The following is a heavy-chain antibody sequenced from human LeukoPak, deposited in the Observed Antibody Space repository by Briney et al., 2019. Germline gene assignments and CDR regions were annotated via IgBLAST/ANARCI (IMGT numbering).Heavy chain of an antibody. D-gene: IGHD3-9*01. CDR1: GYTLNELS. CDR2: FDPEDGET. CDR3: ATPHVLRYFDWLLHY. Sequence: ASVTVSCKVSGYTLNELSMHWVRQAPGKGLEWMGGFDPEDGETIYAQKFQGRVTMTEDTSTDTAYMELSSLRSEDTAVYYCATPHVLRYFDWLLHYWGQGTLVTVSS. J-gene: IGHJ4*02. V-gene: IGHV1-24*01.